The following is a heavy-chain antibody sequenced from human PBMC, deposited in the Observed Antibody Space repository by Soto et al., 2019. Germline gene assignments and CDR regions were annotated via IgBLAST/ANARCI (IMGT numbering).Heavy chain of an antibody. CDR3: AKGDNLGPKTGYAFDP. CDR1: GDSVSSNTAS. Sequence: SPTLSLTCAISGDSVSSNTASWNWIRQSPSRGLEWLGRTYFRSKWYNDYAVSVKSRIIINPDTSNNQFSLQLNSVTPEDTAVYFCAKGDNLGPKTGYAFDPWGQGIRVTAPQ. J-gene: IGHJ5*02. CDR2: TYFRSKWYN. D-gene: IGHD5-12*01. V-gene: IGHV6-1*01.